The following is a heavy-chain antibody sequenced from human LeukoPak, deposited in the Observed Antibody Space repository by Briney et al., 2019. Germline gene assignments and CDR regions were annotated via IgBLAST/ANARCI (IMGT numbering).Heavy chain of an antibody. J-gene: IGHJ3*02. CDR3: ARRFGSSLGAFDI. V-gene: IGHV5-51*01. D-gene: IGHD3-16*01. Sequence: GESPKISCTGSGYSFTSYWIAWVRQMPGKGLEWVGIIYPGDSDTRYSPSFQGQVTISADKSINTAYLQWGSLKASDTAMYYCARRFGSSLGAFDIWGQGTMVTVSS. CDR2: IYPGDSDT. CDR1: GYSFTSYW.